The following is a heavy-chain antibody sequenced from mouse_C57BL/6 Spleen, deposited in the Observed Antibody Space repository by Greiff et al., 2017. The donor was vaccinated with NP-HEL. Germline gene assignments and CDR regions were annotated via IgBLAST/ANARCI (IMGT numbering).Heavy chain of an antibody. D-gene: IGHD1-1*01. V-gene: IGHV1-80*01. CDR2: IYPGDGDT. J-gene: IGHJ2*01. CDR1: GYAFSSYW. Sequence: VQRVESGAELVKPGASVKISCKASGYAFSSYWMNWVKQRPGKGLEWIGQIYPGDGDTNYNGKFKGKATLTADKSSSTAYMQISSLTSEDSAVYFCARNDYGSSWAFDDWGQGTTLTVSS. CDR3: ARNDYGSSWAFDD.